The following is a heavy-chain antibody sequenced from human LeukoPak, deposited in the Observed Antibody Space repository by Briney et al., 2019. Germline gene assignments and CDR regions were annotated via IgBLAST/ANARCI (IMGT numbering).Heavy chain of an antibody. Sequence: PGGSLRLSCVVSGFMFDSYSMNWVRQAPGKGLEWIAYISNSGSPIYYADSVKGRFTISRDKDKSSPYLQMNSLAADDTAVYYCARGLALGLTVTPKAFDYWGQGTLVTVSS. CDR3: ARGLALGLTVTPKAFDY. D-gene: IGHD4-11*01. CDR1: GFMFDSYS. CDR2: ISNSGSPI. V-gene: IGHV3-48*01. J-gene: IGHJ4*02.